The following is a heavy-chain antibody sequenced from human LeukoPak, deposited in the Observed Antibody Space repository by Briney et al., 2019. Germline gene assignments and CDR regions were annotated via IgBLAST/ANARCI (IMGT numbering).Heavy chain of an antibody. CDR1: GGSISSYY. CDR2: IYYSGST. Sequence: SETLSLTCTVSGGSISSYYWSWIRQPPGKGLEWIGYIYYSGSTNYNPSLTSRVTISVDTSKNQFSLKLSSVTAADTAVYYCASQNAMGMGAFDIWGQGTMVTVSS. CDR3: ASQNAMGMGAFDI. D-gene: IGHD6-13*01. V-gene: IGHV4-59*01. J-gene: IGHJ3*02.